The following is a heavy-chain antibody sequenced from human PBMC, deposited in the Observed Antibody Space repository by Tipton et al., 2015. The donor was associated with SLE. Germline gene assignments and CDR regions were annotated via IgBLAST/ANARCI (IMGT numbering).Heavy chain of an antibody. V-gene: IGHV4-38-2*01. CDR1: GYSISSGYY. J-gene: IGHJ4*02. CDR2: IYHSGGT. D-gene: IGHD5-12*01. CDR3: ARVGWLAEDY. Sequence: TLSLTCAVSGYSISSGYYWGWIRQPPGKGLEWIGSIYHSGGTNYNPSLKSRVTISVDTSKNQFSLKLSSVTAADTAVYYCARVGWLAEDYWGQGTLVTVSS.